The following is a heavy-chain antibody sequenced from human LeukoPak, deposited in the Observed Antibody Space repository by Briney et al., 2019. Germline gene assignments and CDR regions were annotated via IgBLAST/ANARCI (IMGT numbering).Heavy chain of an antibody. Sequence: ASVKVSFKASGYTFTVYYMHWVRQAQGQGMEWMGWISAYNGNTNYAQKLQGRVSITTDTSTSTAYMELRSLRSDDTAVYYCARDRTYYDFWSGYYSWGQGTLVTVSS. V-gene: IGHV1-18*04. J-gene: IGHJ5*02. D-gene: IGHD3-3*01. CDR3: ARDRTYYDFWSGYYS. CDR2: ISAYNGNT. CDR1: GYTFTVYY.